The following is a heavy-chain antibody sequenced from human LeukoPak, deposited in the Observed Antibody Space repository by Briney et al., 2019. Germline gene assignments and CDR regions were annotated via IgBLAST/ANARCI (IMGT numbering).Heavy chain of an antibody. Sequence: ASVKVSCKVSGDTLTELSMHWVRQAPGKGLEWMGGFDPKEGERVYAQNFQGRFTMTEDTSSGTAYMELNSLRSEDTAIYYCTTREIVVEPAQTSMVRGVLWRSDFWGHGTLVTVSS. J-gene: IGHJ4*01. CDR1: GDTLTELS. CDR3: TTREIVVEPAQTSMVRGVLWRSDF. CDR2: FDPKEGER. V-gene: IGHV1-24*01. D-gene: IGHD3-10*01.